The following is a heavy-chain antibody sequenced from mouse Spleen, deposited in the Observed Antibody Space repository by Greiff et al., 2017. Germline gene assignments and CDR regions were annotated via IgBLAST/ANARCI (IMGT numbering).Heavy chain of an antibody. V-gene: IGHV1-26*01. J-gene: IGHJ4*01. D-gene: IGHD2-4*01. CDR2: INPYNGGT. CDR3: ARRMDYDPYYYAMDY. CDR1: GYSFTGYT. Sequence: DVQLVESGPELVKPGASMKISCKASGYSFTGYTMNWVKQSHGKNLEWIGLINPYNGGTSYNQKFKGKATLTVDKSSSTAYMELLSLTSEDSAVYYCARRMDYDPYYYAMDYWGQGTSVTVSS.